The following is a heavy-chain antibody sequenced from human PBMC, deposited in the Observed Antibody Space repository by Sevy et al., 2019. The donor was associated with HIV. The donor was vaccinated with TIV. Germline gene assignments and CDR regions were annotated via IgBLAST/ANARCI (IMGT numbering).Heavy chain of an antibody. J-gene: IGHJ4*02. CDR3: AGENAWGRGYS. CDR1: GGSITSLY. V-gene: IGHV4-59*08. CDR2: IYYNGHI. D-gene: IGHD1-26*01. Sequence: SETLSLTCTVSGGSITSLYWNWIRQPPGKGLEWIANIYYNGHINYNPSLKSWVTLPLDTSKNQFSLRLSSVTAADTAMYYCAGENAWGRGYSWGQGTLVTVSS.